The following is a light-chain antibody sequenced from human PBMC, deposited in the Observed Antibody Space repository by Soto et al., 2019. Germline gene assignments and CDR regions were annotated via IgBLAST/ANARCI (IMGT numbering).Light chain of an antibody. CDR1: QSISSY. V-gene: IGKV1-39*01. J-gene: IGKJ2*01. CDR3: QQSYSTPYT. CDR2: AAS. Sequence: DLQMTQSPSSLSASVGDRVTITCRASQSISSYLNWYQQKPGKAPELLIYAASSLQSGVPSRFSGSGSGTDFTLTISSLQPEDFATYFCQQSYSTPYTFGQGTELQIK.